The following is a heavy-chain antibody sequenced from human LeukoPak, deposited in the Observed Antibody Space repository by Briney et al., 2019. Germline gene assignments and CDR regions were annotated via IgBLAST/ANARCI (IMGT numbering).Heavy chain of an antibody. CDR3: AKDSIITMVVN. V-gene: IGHV3-23*01. CDR1: GFTFSSYA. J-gene: IGHJ4*02. D-gene: IGHD3-22*01. CDR2: ISGSGHST. Sequence: PGGSLRLSCAASGFTFSSYAMNWVRQAPGKGLEWVSTISGSGHSTYYADSVKGRFTISRDNSKNTLFLQMNSLRAEDTAIYYCAKDSIITMVVNWGQGTLVTVSS.